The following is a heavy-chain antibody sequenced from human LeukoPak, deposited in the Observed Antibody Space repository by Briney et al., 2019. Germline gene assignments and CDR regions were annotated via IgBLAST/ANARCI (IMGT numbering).Heavy chain of an antibody. V-gene: IGHV4-59*12. J-gene: IGHJ6*03. D-gene: IGHD6-19*01. CDR3: ARLSGYSSGWYVYYYYYMDV. Sequence: SETLSLTCTVSGGSISSYYWSWIRQPPGKGLEWIGYIYYSGSTNYNPSLKSRVTISVDTSKNQFSLKLSSVTAADTAVYYCARLSGYSSGWYVYYYYYMDVWGKGTTVTISS. CDR1: GGSISSYY. CDR2: IYYSGST.